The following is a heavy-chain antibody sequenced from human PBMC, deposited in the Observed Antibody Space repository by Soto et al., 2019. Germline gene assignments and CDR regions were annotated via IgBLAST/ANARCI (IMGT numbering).Heavy chain of an antibody. V-gene: IGHV3-15*01. Sequence: EVQLVESGGGLVQPGGSLRLSCAASGFTFSNAWMSWVRQAPGKGLEWVGRIKSKTDGGTTDYAAPVKGRFTISRDDSKNTLYLQMNSLKTEDTAVYYCTTSSDFWSGYSYWGQGTLVTVSS. D-gene: IGHD3-3*01. J-gene: IGHJ4*02. CDR2: IKSKTDGGTT. CDR1: GFTFSNAW. CDR3: TTSSDFWSGYSY.